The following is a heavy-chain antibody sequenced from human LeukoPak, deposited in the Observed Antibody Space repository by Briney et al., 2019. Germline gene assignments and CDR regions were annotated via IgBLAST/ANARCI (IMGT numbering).Heavy chain of an antibody. CDR1: GFRFTDYS. J-gene: IGHJ6*02. V-gene: IGHV3-23*01. CDR2: LGRSGEYK. D-gene: IGHD2-2*01. Sequence: PGGSLRLSCAASGFRFTDYSMSWVRQAPGKVLEWVAGLGRSGEYKYYADSVKGRFTISRDNSKDTVSLQMNSLRAEDSAIYFCVKDRPCETCMPMDAWGQGTTVTVSS. CDR3: VKDRPCETCMPMDA.